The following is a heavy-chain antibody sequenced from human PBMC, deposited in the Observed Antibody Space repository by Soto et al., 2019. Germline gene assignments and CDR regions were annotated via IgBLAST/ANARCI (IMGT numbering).Heavy chain of an antibody. V-gene: IGHV4-30-2*01. CDR1: GGSISSGGYS. Sequence: SETLSLTCAVSGGSISSGGYSWSWIRQPPGKGLEWIGYIYHSGSTYYNPSLKSRVTISVDRSKNQFSLKLSSVTAADTAVYYCAIAPYDILTGFVYWGQGTLVTVSS. CDR3: AIAPYDILTGFVY. J-gene: IGHJ4*02. D-gene: IGHD3-9*01. CDR2: IYHSGST.